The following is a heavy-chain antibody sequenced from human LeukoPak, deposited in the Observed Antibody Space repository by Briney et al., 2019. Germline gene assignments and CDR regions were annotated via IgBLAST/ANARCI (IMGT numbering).Heavy chain of an antibody. CDR1: GYTLSELS. V-gene: IGHV1-24*01. D-gene: IGHD2-8*01. CDR2: FDPADNET. CDR3: AGSLGYCTSNVCYLKY. Sequence: GASVKVSCKVSGYTLSELSMHWVRQAPGKGLEWMGRFDPADNETIYAQKFQGRVTMTEDTSTDTAYMELSSLRSDDTAVYYCAGSLGYCTSNVCYLKYWGQGTLVTVSS. J-gene: IGHJ4*02.